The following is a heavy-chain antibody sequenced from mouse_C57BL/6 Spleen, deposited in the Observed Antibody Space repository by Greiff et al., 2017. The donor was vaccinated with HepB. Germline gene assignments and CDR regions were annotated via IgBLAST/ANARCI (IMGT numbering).Heavy chain of an antibody. CDR2: IDPEDGDT. CDR1: GFNIKDYY. CDR3: TTGDGNFEV. J-gene: IGHJ1*03. V-gene: IGHV14-1*01. Sequence: EVQLQQSGAELVRPGASVKLSCTASGFNIKDYYMHWVKQRPEQGLEWIRRIDPEDGDTEYAPKFQGKATMTADTSSNPAYLQLSSLTSEETAVYYCTTGDGNFEVWGTGTTVTVSS. D-gene: IGHD2-3*01.